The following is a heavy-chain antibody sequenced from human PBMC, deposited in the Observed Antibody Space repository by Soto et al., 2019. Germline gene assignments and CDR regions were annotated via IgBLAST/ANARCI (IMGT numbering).Heavy chain of an antibody. CDR3: AKPPLLTRPYYYMDV. J-gene: IGHJ6*03. Sequence: GGSLRLSCAASGFTFSSYAMSWVRQAPGKGLEWVSAISGSGGSTYYADSVKGRITISRDNSKNKLYLQINNLRADDTAVYYFAKPPLLTRPYYYMDVWGKGTTVTVSS. V-gene: IGHV3-23*01. CDR2: ISGSGGST. CDR1: GFTFSSYA.